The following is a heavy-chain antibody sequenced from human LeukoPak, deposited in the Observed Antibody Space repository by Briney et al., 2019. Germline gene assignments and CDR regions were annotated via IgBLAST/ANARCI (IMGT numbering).Heavy chain of an antibody. Sequence: SETLSLTCAVYGGSFSGYYWSWIRQPPGKGLEWSGEINHSGSTNYNPSLKSRVTISVDTSKNQFSLKLSSVTAADTAVYYCARGENWNDVGFDYWGQGTLVTVSS. V-gene: IGHV4-34*01. CDR2: INHSGST. J-gene: IGHJ4*02. CDR1: GGSFSGYY. D-gene: IGHD1-1*01. CDR3: ARGENWNDVGFDY.